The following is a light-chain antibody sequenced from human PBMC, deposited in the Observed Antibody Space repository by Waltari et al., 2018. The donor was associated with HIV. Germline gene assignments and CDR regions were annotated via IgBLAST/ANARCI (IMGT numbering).Light chain of an antibody. CDR2: AAS. V-gene: IGKV1-39*01. CDR1: HSITSY. J-gene: IGKJ1*01. Sequence: DIQMTQSPSSLSASLGDRVTITCRASHSITSYLNWYQQRPGKAPKLLIYAASSLQSGVPSRFSGSGSGTDFTLTITSLQPEDFATYYCQQSYSSPETFGQGTKVEIK. CDR3: QQSYSSPET.